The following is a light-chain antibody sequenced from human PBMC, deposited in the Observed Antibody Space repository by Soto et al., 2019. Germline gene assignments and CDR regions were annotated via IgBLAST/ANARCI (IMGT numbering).Light chain of an antibody. V-gene: IGKV3-20*01. J-gene: IGKJ1*01. CDR3: QQYGSSPQT. Sequence: EIVMTQSPATLSASPGERVSLSCRASQSVNHNLAWYLQRPGQAPRLLIYGASSRATGTPDRFSGSGSGTDFTLTISRLEPEDFAVYYCQQYGSSPQTFGQGTKVDIK. CDR2: GAS. CDR1: QSVNHN.